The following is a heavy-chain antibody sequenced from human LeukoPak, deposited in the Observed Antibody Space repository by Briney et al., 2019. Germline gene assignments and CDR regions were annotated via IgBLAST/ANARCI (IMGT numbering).Heavy chain of an antibody. CDR3: AKGDIYFDY. Sequence: GASAKVSCKASGYTFTGNYIHWVRQAPGQGLEWMGWINPNGGTSYAQSIQGRVTMTRDTSISTAYMELSRLTSDDTAVYYCAKGDIYFDYWGQGTLVIVSS. CDR1: GYTFTGNY. V-gene: IGHV1-2*02. CDR2: INPNGGT. J-gene: IGHJ4*02.